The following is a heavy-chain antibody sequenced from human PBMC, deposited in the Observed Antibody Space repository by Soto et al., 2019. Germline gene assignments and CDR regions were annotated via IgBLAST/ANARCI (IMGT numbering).Heavy chain of an antibody. Sequence: SESLSRKCTVFGGSIGYINYYWGWIRQPPGKALEWIGTIYYSGSTYYNPSLKSRVTMSVDTSKNQFSLKLTSVAAADTAVYYCAKLVVPTSSWFDPWGQGTLVTVSS. V-gene: IGHV4-39*01. CDR2: IYYSGST. D-gene: IGHD2-21*01. CDR1: GGSIGYINYY. J-gene: IGHJ5*02. CDR3: AKLVVPTSSWFDP.